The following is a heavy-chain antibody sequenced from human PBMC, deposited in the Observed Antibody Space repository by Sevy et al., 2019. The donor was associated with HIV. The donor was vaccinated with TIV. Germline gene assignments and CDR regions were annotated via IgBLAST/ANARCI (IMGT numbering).Heavy chain of an antibody. V-gene: IGHV3-15*01. CDR2: IKSKTDGGTT. CDR1: GFTFSNAW. Sequence: GGSLRLSCAPSGFTFSNAWMSWVRQAPGKGLEWVGRIKSKTDGGTTDYAAPVKGRFTISRDDSKNTLYLQMNSLKTEDTAVYYCATELLYDSGIDYWGQGTLVTVSS. D-gene: IGHD3-10*01. CDR3: ATELLYDSGIDY. J-gene: IGHJ4*02.